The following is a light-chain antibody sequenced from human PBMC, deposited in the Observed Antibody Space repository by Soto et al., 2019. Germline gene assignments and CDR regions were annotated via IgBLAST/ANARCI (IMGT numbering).Light chain of an antibody. CDR1: SSDVGSFDS. V-gene: IGLV2-14*01. J-gene: IGLJ1*01. CDR3: SSFTTSSTLV. CDR2: DVS. Sequence: QSVLTQPASVSGSPGQPITISCTGTSSDVGSFDSVAWYQHNPGRAPKLMIYDVSNRPSGVSSRFSGSKSGNTASLSISGLQTEDEPNYYCSSFTTSSTLVFGTGTKVTVL.